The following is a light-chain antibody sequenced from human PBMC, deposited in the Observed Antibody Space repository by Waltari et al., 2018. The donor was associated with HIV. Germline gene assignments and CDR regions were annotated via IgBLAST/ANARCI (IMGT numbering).Light chain of an antibody. CDR1: RSDVGSYNL. J-gene: IGLJ3*02. V-gene: IGLV2-23*02. CDR3: CSYAGSSTFV. Sequence: QSALTQPAPVSGSPGPSITISCTGTRSDVGSYNLVPWYQQHPGKAPNLKIYEVSKRPSGVSNRFSGSKSGNTASLTISGLQAEDEADYYCCSYAGSSTFVFGGGTKLTVL. CDR2: EVS.